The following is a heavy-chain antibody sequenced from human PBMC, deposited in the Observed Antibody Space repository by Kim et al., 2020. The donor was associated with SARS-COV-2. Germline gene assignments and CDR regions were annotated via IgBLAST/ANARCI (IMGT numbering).Heavy chain of an antibody. V-gene: IGHV1-2*02. CDR3: ARDRLRVGATEGDY. Sequence: ASVKVSCKASGYTFTGYYMHWVRQAPGQGLEWMGWINPNSGGTNYAQKFQGRVTMTRDTSISTAYMELSRLRSDDTAVYYCARDRLRVGATEGDYWGQGTLVTVSS. CDR2: INPNSGGT. D-gene: IGHD1-26*01. J-gene: IGHJ4*02. CDR1: GYTFTGYY.